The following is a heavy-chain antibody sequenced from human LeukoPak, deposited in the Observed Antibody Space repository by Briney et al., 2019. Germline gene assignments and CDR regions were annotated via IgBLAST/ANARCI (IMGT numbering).Heavy chain of an antibody. CDR1: RFTFKNNW. J-gene: IGHJ4*02. CDR3: KSQDY. V-gene: IGHV3-7*01. CDR2: IKEDGSVK. Sequence: PGGSLRLSCAASRFTFKNNWMAWVRQAPGKGLEWLANIKEDGSVKNYVDSVKGRFTISRDNAKNSLYLQMNSLRAEDTAVYFCKSQDYWGQGTLVTVSS.